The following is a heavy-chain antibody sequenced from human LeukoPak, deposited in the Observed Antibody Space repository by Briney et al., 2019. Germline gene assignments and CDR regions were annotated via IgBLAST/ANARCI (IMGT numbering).Heavy chain of an antibody. D-gene: IGHD1-26*01. CDR3: ARLAAISGSDYPDD. V-gene: IGHV4-59*08. Sequence: SETLSLTCTVSGLSLSSYYWSWIRQPPGKELELIGYIFYSGNTIYNPSLRSRVTISADTSKNHFSLRLRSVTAADTAVYYCARLAAISGSDYPDDWGQGTLVTVSS. CDR1: GLSLSSYY. J-gene: IGHJ4*02. CDR2: IFYSGNT.